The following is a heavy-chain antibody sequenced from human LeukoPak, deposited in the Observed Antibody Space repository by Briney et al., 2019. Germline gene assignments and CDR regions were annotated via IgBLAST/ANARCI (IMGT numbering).Heavy chain of an antibody. CDR3: ARDPRWNYYYGMDV. J-gene: IGHJ6*02. Sequence: GGSLRLSCAASGFTFSSYAMSWVRQAPGKGLEWVSVIYSGGSTYYADSVKGRFTISRDNSKNTLYLQMNSLRAEDTAVYYCARDPRWNYYYGMDVWGQGTTVTVSS. CDR1: GFTFSSYA. V-gene: IGHV3-53*01. CDR2: IYSGGST. D-gene: IGHD5-24*01.